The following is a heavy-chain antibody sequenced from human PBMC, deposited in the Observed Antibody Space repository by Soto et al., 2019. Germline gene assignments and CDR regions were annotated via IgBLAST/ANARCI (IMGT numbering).Heavy chain of an antibody. J-gene: IGHJ4*02. CDR3: ARDSRSGYYLEY. CDR2: IYHSGGP. CDR1: GDSISNGGYS. V-gene: IGHV4-30-2*01. Sequence: HLQLQESGSGLVKPSQTLSLTCTVSGDSISNGGYSWNWIRQPPGKGLEWIGYIYHSGGPAFNPSLKSRVTITVDSYNYQSSLKLRSVTAADTAVYYCARDSRSGYYLEYWGQGTLITVSS. D-gene: IGHD3-22*01.